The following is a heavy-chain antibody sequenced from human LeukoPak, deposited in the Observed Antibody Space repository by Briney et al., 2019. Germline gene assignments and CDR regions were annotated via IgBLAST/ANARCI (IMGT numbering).Heavy chain of an antibody. V-gene: IGHV3-23*01. CDR3: AKDWSGSDYFDY. J-gene: IGHJ4*02. CDR1: GFTFNTYA. CDR2: ISASGAGT. D-gene: IGHD1-14*01. Sequence: GGSLRLSCAASGFTFNTYAMSWVRKAPGKGLDRVSSISASGAGTYYADSVNSRFTISRDNSENTEYLQINSLRAEHTAIYYCAKDWSGSDYFDYWGQGTLVTVSS.